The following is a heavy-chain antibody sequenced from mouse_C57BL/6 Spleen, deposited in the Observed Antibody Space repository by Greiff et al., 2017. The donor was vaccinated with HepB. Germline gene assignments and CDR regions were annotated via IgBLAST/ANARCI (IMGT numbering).Heavy chain of an antibody. CDR1: GFTFSDYG. Sequence: EVKLMESGGGLVKPGGSLKLSCAASGFTFSDYGMHWVRQAPEKGLEWVAYISSGSSTIYYADTVKGRFTISRDNAKNTLFLQMTSLRSEDTAMYYCARVFITTVVAPFDYWGQGTTLTVSS. J-gene: IGHJ2*01. CDR3: ARVFITTVVAPFDY. CDR2: ISSGSSTI. D-gene: IGHD1-1*01. V-gene: IGHV5-17*01.